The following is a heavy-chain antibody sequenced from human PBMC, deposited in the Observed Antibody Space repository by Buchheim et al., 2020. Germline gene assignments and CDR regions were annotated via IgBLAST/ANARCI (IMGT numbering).Heavy chain of an antibody. CDR2: ISGSRSTI. V-gene: IGHV3-48*04. CDR3: ARGRYHDY. D-gene: IGHD2-2*01. Sequence: EVQLVESGGGLVQPGGSLRLSCAASGFNFSSYSMNWVRQAPGKGPEWVSYISGSRSTIYYADSVKGRFTISGDNAKDSLYLQMDSLRAEDTAIYYCARGRYHDYWGQGTL. J-gene: IGHJ4*02. CDR1: GFNFSSYS.